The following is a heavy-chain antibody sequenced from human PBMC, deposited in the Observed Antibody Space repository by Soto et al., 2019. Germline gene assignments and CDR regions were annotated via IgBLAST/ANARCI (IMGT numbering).Heavy chain of an antibody. Sequence: ASVKVSCKASGGTFSSYAISWVRQAPGQGLEWMGGIIPILGIANYAQKFQGRVTITADKSTSTAYMELSSLRSEDTAVYYCASPYCSSTSCYNWFDPWGQGTLVTVSS. J-gene: IGHJ5*02. CDR2: IIPILGIA. CDR1: GGTFSSYA. D-gene: IGHD2-2*01. CDR3: ASPYCSSTSCYNWFDP. V-gene: IGHV1-69*10.